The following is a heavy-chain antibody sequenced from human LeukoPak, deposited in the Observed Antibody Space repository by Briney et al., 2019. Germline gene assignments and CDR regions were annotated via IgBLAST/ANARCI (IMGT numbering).Heavy chain of an antibody. V-gene: IGHV3-30*04. CDR2: ISYDGSNK. D-gene: IGHD3-10*01. CDR1: GFTFSSYA. CDR3: ARASSGLWPSLDY. Sequence: GGSLRLSCAASGFTFSSYAMHWVRQAPGKGLEWVAVISYDGSNKYYADSVKGRFTISRDNSKSTLYLQMNSLRAEDTAVYYCARASSGLWPSLDYWGQGTLVTVSS. J-gene: IGHJ4*02.